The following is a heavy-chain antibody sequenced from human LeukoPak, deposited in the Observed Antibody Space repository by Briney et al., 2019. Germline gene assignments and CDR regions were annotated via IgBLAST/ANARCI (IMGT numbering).Heavy chain of an antibody. CDR2: ISGSGSST. CDR3: AKVAYNWNDGGYFDY. V-gene: IGHV3-23*01. Sequence: GGSLRLSCAASGFTFSSYAMSWVRQAPGKGLEWVSGISGSGSSTYYADSVKGRFTISRDNSKNTLYLQMNSLRAEDTAVYYCAKVAYNWNDGGYFDYWGQGTLVTVSS. J-gene: IGHJ4*02. CDR1: GFTFSSYA. D-gene: IGHD1-20*01.